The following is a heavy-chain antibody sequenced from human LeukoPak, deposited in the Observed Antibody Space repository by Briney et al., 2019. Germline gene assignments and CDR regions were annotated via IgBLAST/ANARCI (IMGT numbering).Heavy chain of an antibody. CDR3: ARGPTVTFNYHYGMDF. V-gene: IGHV3-72*01. Sequence: GGSLRLSCATSGFTFSDHYMDWVRQAPGKGLEWVARTRTKAKDYTTEYAASVKGRFTVSRDESMHSLYLQMNSLKTEDTAVYYCARGPTVTFNYHYGMDFWGQGTTVTVSS. J-gene: IGHJ6*02. D-gene: IGHD4-17*01. CDR2: TRTKAKDYTT. CDR1: GFTFSDHY.